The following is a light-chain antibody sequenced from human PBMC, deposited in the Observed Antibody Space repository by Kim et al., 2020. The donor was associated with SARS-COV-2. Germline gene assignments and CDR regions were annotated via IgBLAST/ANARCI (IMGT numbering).Light chain of an antibody. CDR1: QSINIW. Sequence: GDRVTITCRASQSINIWLAWYQLKPEKAPNLLIYDASNLETGVPSRFSGSGSGTQFTLTISSLQPDDFATYYCQEYKSDSWTFGQGTKVDIK. V-gene: IGKV1-5*01. CDR2: DAS. J-gene: IGKJ1*01. CDR3: QEYKSDSWT.